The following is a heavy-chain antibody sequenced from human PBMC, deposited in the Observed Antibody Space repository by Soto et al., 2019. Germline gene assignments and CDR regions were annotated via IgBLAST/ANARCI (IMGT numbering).Heavy chain of an antibody. CDR3: AKSDTAMEEFDY. D-gene: IGHD5-18*01. V-gene: IGHV1-69*13. J-gene: IGHJ4*02. Sequence: SVKVSCKASGGTFSSYAISWVRQAPGQGLEWMGGIIPIFGTANYAQKFQGRVTITADESTNTAYMELSSLRSEDTAVYYCAKSDTAMEEFDYWGQGTLVTVSS. CDR1: GGTFSSYA. CDR2: IIPIFGTA.